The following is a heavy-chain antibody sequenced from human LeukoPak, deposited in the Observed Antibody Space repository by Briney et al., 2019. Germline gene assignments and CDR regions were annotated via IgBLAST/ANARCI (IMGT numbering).Heavy chain of an antibody. CDR1: GYIFDNYW. V-gene: IGHV5-51*01. J-gene: IGHJ6*01. CDR2: IFPRDSDI. D-gene: IGHD3-16*01. CDR3: ARQNVEYTSGKYYHHEMDV. Sequence: GESLKISCKGSGYIFDNYWIGWVRQMPGKGLEWVAIIFPRDSDIRYSPSFQGQVTVSVDKSNNTAYLQWGSLKASDTATYFCARQNVEYTSGKYYHHEMDVWGKGPRSASPQ.